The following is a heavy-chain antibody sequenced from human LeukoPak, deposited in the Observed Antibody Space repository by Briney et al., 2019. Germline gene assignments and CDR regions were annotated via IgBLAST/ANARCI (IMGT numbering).Heavy chain of an antibody. CDR2: IYYSGST. CDR1: GGSISSYY. J-gene: IGHJ5*02. CDR3: ARGGVWFGELVGWFDP. Sequence: SETLSLTCTVSGGSISSYYWSWIRQPPGKGLEWIGYIYYSGSTNYNPSLKSRVTISVDTSKNQFSLKLSSVTAADTAVYYCARGGVWFGELVGWFDPWGQGTLVTVSS. V-gene: IGHV4-59*01. D-gene: IGHD3-10*01.